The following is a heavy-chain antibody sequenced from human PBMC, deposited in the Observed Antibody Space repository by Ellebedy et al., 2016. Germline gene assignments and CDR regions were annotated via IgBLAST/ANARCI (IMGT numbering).Heavy chain of an antibody. Sequence: GESLKISCAASGFTFSSYSMNWVRQAPGKGLEWVSSISSSSSYIYYADSVKGRFTISRDNAKNSLYLQMNSLRAEDTAVYYCARDLGSYDFNNELNPWGQGTLVTVSS. D-gene: IGHD3-3*01. V-gene: IGHV3-21*01. CDR2: ISSSSSYI. J-gene: IGHJ5*02. CDR1: GFTFSSYS. CDR3: ARDLGSYDFNNELNP.